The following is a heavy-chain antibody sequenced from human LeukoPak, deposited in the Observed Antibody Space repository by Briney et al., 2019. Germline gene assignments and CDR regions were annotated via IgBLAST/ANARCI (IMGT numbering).Heavy chain of an antibody. D-gene: IGHD4-23*01. V-gene: IGHV2-70*04. CDR1: GFSLSTRGMR. J-gene: IGHJ4*02. CDR3: ARIPLRDYGGNSGYDY. Sequence: SGPTLVNPTQTLTLTCTFSGFSLSTRGMRVSWIRQPPEKALEWLSRIDWDDDKFYRTSLKTRLTISKDTSKNQVVLTMTNTDPVDTAPYYCARIPLRDYGGNSGYDYWGQGTLVTVSS. CDR2: IDWDDDK.